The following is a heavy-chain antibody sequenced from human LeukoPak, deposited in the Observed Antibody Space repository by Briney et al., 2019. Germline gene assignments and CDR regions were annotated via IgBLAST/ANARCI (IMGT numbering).Heavy chain of an antibody. CDR2: ISRSGGST. Sequence: GGSLRLSCAASGFTFSSYAMSWVRQAPGKGLEWVSAISRSGGSTYYADSVKGRFTISRDNSKNTLYLQMNSLRAEDTAVYYCANALEGNYDFWSGYYSPDYWGQGTLVTVSS. CDR3: ANALEGNYDFWSGYYSPDY. CDR1: GFTFSSYA. D-gene: IGHD3-3*01. J-gene: IGHJ4*02. V-gene: IGHV3-23*01.